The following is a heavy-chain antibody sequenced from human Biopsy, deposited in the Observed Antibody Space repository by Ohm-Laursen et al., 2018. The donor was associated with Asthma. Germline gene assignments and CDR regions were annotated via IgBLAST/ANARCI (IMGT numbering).Heavy chain of an antibody. CDR2: ISPDGRSA. V-gene: IGHV3-23*01. Sequence: SLRLSCAAAGFTFGGYAMSWARQAPGKGLEWVSTISPDGRSAHGPDSFQGRFTISRDNSKDTLYLQMSSLRSDDTAVYYCVRDKVVVVPGSKGPTDWFDPWGQGTLVTVSS. D-gene: IGHD2-15*01. CDR3: VRDKVVVVPGSKGPTDWFDP. CDR1: GFTFGGYA. J-gene: IGHJ5*02.